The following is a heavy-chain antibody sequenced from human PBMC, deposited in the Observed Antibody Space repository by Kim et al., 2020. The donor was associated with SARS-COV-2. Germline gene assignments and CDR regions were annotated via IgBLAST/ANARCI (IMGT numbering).Heavy chain of an antibody. CDR3: ARDRSSGWYPNWFDP. CDR2: IYYSGST. J-gene: IGHJ5*02. CDR1: GGSVSSGSYY. D-gene: IGHD6-19*01. Sequence: SETLSLTCTVSGGSVSSGSYYWSWIRQPPGKGLEWIGYIYYSGSTNYNPSLKSRVTISVDTSKNQFSLKLSSVTAADTAVCYCARDRSSGWYPNWFDPWGQGTLVTVSS. V-gene: IGHV4-61*01.